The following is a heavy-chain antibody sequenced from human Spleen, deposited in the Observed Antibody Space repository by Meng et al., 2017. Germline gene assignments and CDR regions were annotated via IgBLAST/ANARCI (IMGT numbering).Heavy chain of an antibody. D-gene: IGHD6-13*01. CDR1: GGSITSGAYW. CDR2: IYTGGTT. CDR3: ARTDRYSTTWSDY. J-gene: IGHJ4*02. Sequence: SETLSLTCTVSGGSITSGAYWWSWIRQPAGKGLEWIGRIYTGGTTIYNPSLKSRVTISLDTSKNQVSLKLTSVTAADTAVYYCARTDRYSTTWSDYWGQGTPVTVSS. V-gene: IGHV4-61*02.